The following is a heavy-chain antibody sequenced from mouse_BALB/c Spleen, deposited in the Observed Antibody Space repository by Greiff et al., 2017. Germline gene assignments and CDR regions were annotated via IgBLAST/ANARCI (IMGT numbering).Heavy chain of an antibody. Sequence: EVQLQQSGPELMKPGASVKISCKASGYSFTSYYMHWVKQSHGKSLEWIGYIDPFNGGTSYNQKFKGKATLTLDKSSSTAYMHLSSLTSEDSAVYYCARGYGTGGFAYWGQGTLVTVSA. CDR3: ARGYGTGGFAY. D-gene: IGHD1-1*01. CDR1: GYSFTSYY. J-gene: IGHJ3*01. CDR2: IDPFNGGT. V-gene: IGHV1S135*01.